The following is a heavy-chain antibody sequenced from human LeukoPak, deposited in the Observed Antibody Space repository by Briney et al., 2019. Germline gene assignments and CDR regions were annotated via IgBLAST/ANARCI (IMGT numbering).Heavy chain of an antibody. CDR3: ARTNYRIDY. J-gene: IGHJ4*02. CDR1: GGSISSGSYY. D-gene: IGHD4/OR15-4a*01. V-gene: IGHV4-61*02. CDR2: IYTSGST. Sequence: SETLSLTCTVSGGSISSGSYYWSWIRQPAGKGLEWIGRIYTSGSTNYNPSLKSRVTISVDTSKNQFSLKLSSVTAADTAVYYCARTNYRIDYWGQGTLVTVSS.